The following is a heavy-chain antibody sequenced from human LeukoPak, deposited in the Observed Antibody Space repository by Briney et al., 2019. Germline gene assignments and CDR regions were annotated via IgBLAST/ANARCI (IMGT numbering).Heavy chain of an antibody. J-gene: IGHJ3*02. D-gene: IGHD2-15*01. V-gene: IGHV3-48*02. CDR1: GFTFSSYS. Sequence: GGSLSLSCAASGFTFSSYSMNWVRQAPGKGLEWVSYISSSSSTIYYADSVKGRFTISRDNAKNSLYLQMNSLRDEDTAVYYCARDFVVVVAATLNAFDIWGQGTMVTVSS. CDR2: ISSSSSTI. CDR3: ARDFVVVVAATLNAFDI.